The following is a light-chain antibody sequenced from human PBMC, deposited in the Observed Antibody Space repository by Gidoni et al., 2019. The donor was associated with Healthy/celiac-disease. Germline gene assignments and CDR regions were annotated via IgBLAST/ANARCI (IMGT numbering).Light chain of an antibody. J-gene: IGKJ1*01. V-gene: IGKV1-5*03. CDR1: QSISSW. CDR2: KAS. Sequence: DIQMTQSPSTLSASVGDRVTITCRASQSISSWLAWYQQKPGKAPKLLIYKASSLESGVPSRFSGSGSGKEFTLTISRLQHDDFATYYCQQYNSYPGTFGQGTKVEIK. CDR3: QQYNSYPGT.